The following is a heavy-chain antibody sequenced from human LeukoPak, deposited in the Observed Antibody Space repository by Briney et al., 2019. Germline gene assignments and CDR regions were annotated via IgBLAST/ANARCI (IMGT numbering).Heavy chain of an antibody. CDR2: ISKDGNSK. V-gene: IGHV3-30*04. CDR1: GSTFNTYA. Sequence: GGSLRLSCVASGSTFNTYAMHWVRQAPGKGLEWVAVISKDGNSKFYGDSVKGRFTISRDNSKNTLYLQMNSLRGEDTAVYHCAKDGLAVASIDFWGQGTLVTVSS. CDR3: AKDGLAVASIDF. J-gene: IGHJ4*02. D-gene: IGHD6-19*01.